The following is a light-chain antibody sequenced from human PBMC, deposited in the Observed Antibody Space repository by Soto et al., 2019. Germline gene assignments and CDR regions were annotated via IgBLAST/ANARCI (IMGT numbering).Light chain of an antibody. J-gene: IGKJ1*01. V-gene: IGKV3-20*01. CDR1: QSVDSKT. Sequence: EMVLTQSPGTLYVSPGERVTLSFRASQSVDSKTLKWYQQKPGQSPGLLIYAASRRATGIPDRFSGSGSGTDFTLTISRQEAEDFAVYCLNHYLNSLWKFGKGTKGEFK. CDR2: AAS. CDR3: NHYLNSLWK.